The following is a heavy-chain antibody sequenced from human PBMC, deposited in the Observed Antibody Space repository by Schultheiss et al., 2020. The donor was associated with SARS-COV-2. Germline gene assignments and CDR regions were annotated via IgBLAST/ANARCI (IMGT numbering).Heavy chain of an antibody. CDR2: INSDGSST. V-gene: IGHV3-74*01. J-gene: IGHJ6*02. D-gene: IGHD3-3*01. CDR3: ARDQLRFLEWLSTGIVYYYGMDF. Sequence: GESLKISCAASGFTFSSYIMNWVRQAPGKGLEWVSRINSDGSSTSYADSVKGRFTISRDNAKNTLYLQMNSLRAEDTAVYYCARDQLRFLEWLSTGIVYYYGMDFWGQGTTVTVSS. CDR1: GFTFSSYI.